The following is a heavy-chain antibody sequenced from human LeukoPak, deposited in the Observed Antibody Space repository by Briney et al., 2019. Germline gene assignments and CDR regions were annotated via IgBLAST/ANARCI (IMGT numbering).Heavy chain of an antibody. D-gene: IGHD3-3*01. Sequence: GASVKVSCKASGGTFSSYTISWVRQAPGQGLEWMGRIIPILGIANYAQKLQGRVTMTTDTSTSTAYMELRSLRSDDTAVYYCARVLYYDFWSDYYYMDVWGKGTTVTVSS. V-gene: IGHV1-69*02. CDR3: ARVLYYDFWSDYYYMDV. J-gene: IGHJ6*03. CDR2: IIPILGIA. CDR1: GGTFSSYT.